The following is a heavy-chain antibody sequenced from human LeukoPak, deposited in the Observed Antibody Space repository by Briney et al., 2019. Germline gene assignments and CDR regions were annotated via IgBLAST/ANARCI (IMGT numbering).Heavy chain of an antibody. D-gene: IGHD1-26*01. V-gene: IGHV3-21*01. CDR1: GFTFSSYS. CDR3: AREEVGATKKWFDP. CDR2: ISSSSSYI. J-gene: IGHJ5*02. Sequence: SGGSLRLSCAASGFTFSSYSMNWVRQAPGKGLEWVSSISSSSSYIYYADSVKGRFTIPRDNAKNSLYLQMNSLRAEDTAAYYCAREEVGATKKWFDPWGQGTLVTVSS.